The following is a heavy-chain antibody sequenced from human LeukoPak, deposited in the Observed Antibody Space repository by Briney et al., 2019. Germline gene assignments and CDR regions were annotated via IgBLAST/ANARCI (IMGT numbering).Heavy chain of an antibody. D-gene: IGHD3-22*01. J-gene: IGHJ3*02. CDR2: TNAGNGNT. CDR1: GYTFTSYA. CDR3: ARGRTYYYDSSGYYYKFDAFDI. V-gene: IGHV1-3*01. Sequence: ASVKVSCKASGYTFTSYAMHWVRQAPGQRLEWMGWTNAGNGNTKYSQKFQGRVTITRDTSASTAYMELSSLRSEDTAVYYCARGRTYYYDSSGYYYKFDAFDIWGQGTMVTVSS.